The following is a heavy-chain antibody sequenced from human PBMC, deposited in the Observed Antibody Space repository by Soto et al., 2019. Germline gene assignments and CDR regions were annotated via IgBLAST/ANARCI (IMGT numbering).Heavy chain of an antibody. Sequence: SSETLSLTCTVSGGSISSGGYYWSWIRQHPGKGLEWIGYIYYSGSTYYNPSLKSRVTISVDTSKNQFSLKLSSVTAADTAVYYCARYGSGECNRGSCYSPFDYWGQGTLVTVSS. D-gene: IGHD2-15*01. J-gene: IGHJ4*02. CDR2: IYYSGST. CDR3: ARYGSGECNRGSCYSPFDY. V-gene: IGHV4-31*03. CDR1: GGSISSGGYY.